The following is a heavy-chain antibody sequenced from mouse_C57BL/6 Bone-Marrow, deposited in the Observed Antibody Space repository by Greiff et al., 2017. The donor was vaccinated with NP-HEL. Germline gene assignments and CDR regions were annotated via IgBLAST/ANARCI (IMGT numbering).Heavy chain of an antibody. V-gene: IGHV5-6*02. CDR2: ISSGGSYT. J-gene: IGHJ2*01. CDR3: ARHGYFDY. Sequence: DVKLVESGGDLVKPGGSLKLSCAASGFTFSSYGMYWVRQTPDKRLEWVATISSGGSYTYYPDSVKGRFTISRDNAKNTLYLQMSSLKSEDTAMYYCARHGYFDYWGQGTTLTVSS. CDR1: GFTFSSYG.